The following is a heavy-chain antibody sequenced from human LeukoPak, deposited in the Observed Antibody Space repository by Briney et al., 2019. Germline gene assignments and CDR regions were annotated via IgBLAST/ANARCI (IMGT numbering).Heavy chain of an antibody. D-gene: IGHD4-17*01. CDR3: ARDLVTVTKGFDI. J-gene: IGHJ3*02. CDR2: VSYIGST. V-gene: IGHV4-59*11. Sequence: SETLSLTCAVSNDSFSSHYWTWIRQPPGKGLEWIGYVSYIGSTNDKPSLKSRVTISIDASKNQFSLKLTSVTAADTAVYYCARDLVTVTKGFDIWGQGTMVSVSS. CDR1: NDSFSSHY.